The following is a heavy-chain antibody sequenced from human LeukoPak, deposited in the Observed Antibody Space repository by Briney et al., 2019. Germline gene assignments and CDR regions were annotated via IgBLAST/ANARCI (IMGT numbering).Heavy chain of an antibody. V-gene: IGHV4-59*08. J-gene: IGHJ3*02. D-gene: IGHD3-9*01. Sequence: KSSETLSLTCTVPGGSIRNYYWSWIRQPPGKGLEWIGYISYSGSTNYNPSLKSRVTISIDTSKNQFSLKLRSVTAADTAIYYCARQGYDILTGYIDAFDIWGQGTMVTVSS. CDR3: ARQGYDILTGYIDAFDI. CDR2: ISYSGST. CDR1: GGSIRNYY.